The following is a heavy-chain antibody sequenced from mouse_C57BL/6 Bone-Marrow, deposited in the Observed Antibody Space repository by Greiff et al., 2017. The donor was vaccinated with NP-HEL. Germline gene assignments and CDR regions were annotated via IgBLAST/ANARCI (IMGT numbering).Heavy chain of an antibody. Sequence: QVQLKESGAELARPGASVKLSCKASGYTFTSYGISWVKQRTGQGLEWIGEIYPRSGNTYYNEKFKGKATLTADKSSSTAYMELRSLTSEDSAVYFCARGGYSNYDYWGQGTTLTVSS. CDR2: IYPRSGNT. CDR3: ARGGYSNYDY. J-gene: IGHJ2*01. V-gene: IGHV1-81*01. D-gene: IGHD2-5*01. CDR1: GYTFTSYG.